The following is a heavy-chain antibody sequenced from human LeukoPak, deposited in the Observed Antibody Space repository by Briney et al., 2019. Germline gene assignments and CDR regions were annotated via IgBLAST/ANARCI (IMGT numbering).Heavy chain of an antibody. CDR1: GFTFSSYA. Sequence: GSLRLSCAASGFTFSSYAMSWVRQAPGKGLEWVSAISGSGGSTYYADSVKGRFTISRDNSKDTLYLQMNSLRAEDTAVYYCAVTLLWFGESGGYFDYWGQGTLVTVSS. CDR3: AVTLLWFGESGGYFDY. J-gene: IGHJ4*02. D-gene: IGHD3-10*01. V-gene: IGHV3-23*01. CDR2: ISGSGGST.